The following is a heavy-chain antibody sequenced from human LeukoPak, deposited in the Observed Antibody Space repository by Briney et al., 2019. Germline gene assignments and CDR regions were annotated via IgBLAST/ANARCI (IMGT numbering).Heavy chain of an antibody. V-gene: IGHV3-53*01. Sequence: GGSLRLSCAASGFTVSSNYISWVRQAPGKGLEWVSVIYSGGSTYYADSVKGRFTISRDNSKNTLYLQMNSLRAEDTAVYYCAANPRSTAYYFDYWGQGTLVTVSS. D-gene: IGHD2-2*01. CDR3: AANPRSTAYYFDY. CDR2: IYSGGST. CDR1: GFTVSSNY. J-gene: IGHJ4*02.